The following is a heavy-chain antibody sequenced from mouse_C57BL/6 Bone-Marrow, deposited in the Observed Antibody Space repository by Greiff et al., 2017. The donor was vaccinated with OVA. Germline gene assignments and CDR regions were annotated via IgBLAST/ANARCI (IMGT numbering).Heavy chain of an antibody. J-gene: IGHJ4*01. CDR2: INPSTGGT. Sequence: VQLQQSGPELVKPGASVKISCKASGYSFTGYYMNWVKQSPEKSLEWIGEINPSTGGTTYNQKFKAKATLTVDKSSSTAYMELRSLTSEDSAVYYCAKKVYYSNSNYAMDYWGQGTSVTVSS. D-gene: IGHD2-5*01. CDR1: GYSFTGYY. CDR3: AKKVYYSNSNYAMDY. V-gene: IGHV1-42*01.